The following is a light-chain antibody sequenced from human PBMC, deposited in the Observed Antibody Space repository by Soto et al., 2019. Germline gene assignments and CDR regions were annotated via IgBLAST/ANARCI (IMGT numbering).Light chain of an antibody. CDR1: QVITKD. CDR2: AAS. CDR3: LQLNTYPWT. J-gene: IGKJ1*01. V-gene: IGKV1-17*01. Sequence: DIQMTQSPSSLSASVGDRLTITCRASQVITKDLGWYQQKPGKAPKRLIYAASTLQSGVPSRFSGSGSGTEFTLTISSLQPEDVATYYCLQLNTYPWTFGQGTKVEIK.